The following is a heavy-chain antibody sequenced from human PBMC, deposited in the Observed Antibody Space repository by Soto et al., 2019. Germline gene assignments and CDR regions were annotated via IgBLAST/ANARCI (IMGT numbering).Heavy chain of an antibody. D-gene: IGHD2-2*01. CDR1: GGSISSGDYY. J-gene: IGHJ6*02. Sequence: QVQLQESGPGLVKPSQTLSLTCTVSGGSISSGDYYWSWIRQPPGKGLEWFGYIYYSGSTYYNPSLKCRVTISVDTSKNQFSLKLSSVTAADTAVYYCASLNCSSTSCYPYGMDVWGQGTTVTVSS. V-gene: IGHV4-30-4*01. CDR3: ASLNCSSTSCYPYGMDV. CDR2: IYYSGST.